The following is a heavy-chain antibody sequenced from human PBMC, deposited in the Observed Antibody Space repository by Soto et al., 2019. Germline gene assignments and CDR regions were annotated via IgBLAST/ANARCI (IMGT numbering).Heavy chain of an antibody. CDR1: GFTFSSYG. J-gene: IGHJ4*02. V-gene: IGHV3-23*01. CDR2: ISGSGGST. D-gene: IGHD2-8*01. CDR3: AKMVYAMTFDY. Sequence: QAGGSLRLSCAASGFTFSSYGMHWVRQAPGKGLEWVAVISGSGGSTYYADSVKGRFTISRDNSKNTLYLQMNSLRAEDTAVYYCAKMVYAMTFDYWGQGTLVTVSS.